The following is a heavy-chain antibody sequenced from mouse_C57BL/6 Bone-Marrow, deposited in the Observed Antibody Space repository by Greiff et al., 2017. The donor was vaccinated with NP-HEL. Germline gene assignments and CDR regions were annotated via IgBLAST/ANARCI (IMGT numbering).Heavy chain of an antibody. D-gene: IGHD1-1*01. V-gene: IGHV1-52*01. J-gene: IGHJ1*03. Sequence: QVQLKESGAELVRPGSSVKLSCKASGYTFTSFWMHWVKQRPIQGLEWIGNIDPSDSETHYNQKFKDKATLTVDKSSSTAYMQLSSLTSEDSAVYYCARQGGSSFGGYFDVWGTGTTVTVSS. CDR3: ARQGGSSFGGYFDV. CDR2: IDPSDSET. CDR1: GYTFTSFW.